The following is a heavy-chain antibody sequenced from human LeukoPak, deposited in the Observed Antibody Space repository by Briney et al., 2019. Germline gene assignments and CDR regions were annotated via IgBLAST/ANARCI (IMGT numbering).Heavy chain of an antibody. CDR2: IYHSGST. D-gene: IGHD3-22*01. J-gene: IGHJ4*02. Sequence: SETLSLTCTVSGYSISSGYYWGWIRQPPGKGLEWIGSIYHSGSTSYNPSLKSRVTMSVDTSKNQFSLTLSSVTAADTAVYYCARTPIYYYDNSGYYNWGQGTLVTVSS. CDR3: ARTPIYYYDNSGYYN. V-gene: IGHV4-38-2*02. CDR1: GYSISSGYY.